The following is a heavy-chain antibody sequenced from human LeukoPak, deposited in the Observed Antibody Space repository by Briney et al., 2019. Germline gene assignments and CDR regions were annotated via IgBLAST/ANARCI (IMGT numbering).Heavy chain of an antibody. CDR3: AREDVSKWGGVPPPPYYYGMDV. J-gene: IGHJ6*02. CDR2: ISSSSSYI. D-gene: IGHD7-27*01. CDR1: GFTFSSYS. V-gene: IGHV3-21*04. Sequence: GGSLRLSCAASGFTFSSYSMNWVRQAPGKGLEWVSSISSSSSYIYYADSVKGRFTISRDNAKNSLYLQMNSLRAEDTAVYYCAREDVSKWGGVPPPPYYYGMDVWGLGTAVTVSS.